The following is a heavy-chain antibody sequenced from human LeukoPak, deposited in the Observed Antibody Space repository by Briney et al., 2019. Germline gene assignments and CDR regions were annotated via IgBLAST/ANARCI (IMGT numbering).Heavy chain of an antibody. V-gene: IGHV3-23*01. CDR2: ISGSGGST. CDR3: AKDLSDSSGYPLGYYGMDV. CDR1: GFTFSSYA. D-gene: IGHD3-22*01. J-gene: IGHJ6*02. Sequence: GGSLRLSCAASGFTFSSYAMSWVRQAPGKGLEWVSAISGSGGSTYYADSVKGRFTISRDNSKNTLYLQMNSLRAEDTAVYYCAKDLSDSSGYPLGYYGMDVWGQGTTVTVSS.